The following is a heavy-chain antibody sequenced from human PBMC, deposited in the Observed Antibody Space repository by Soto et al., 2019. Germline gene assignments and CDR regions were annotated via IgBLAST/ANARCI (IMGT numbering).Heavy chain of an antibody. Sequence: ASVKVSCKASGYTFTSYDINWVRQATGQGLEWMGWMNPNSGNTGYAQKFQGRVTMTRNTSISTAYMELSSLRSEDTAVYYCARGGPPGDMVRADYYYYYYMDVWGKGTTVTVSS. J-gene: IGHJ6*03. CDR2: MNPNSGNT. CDR3: ARGGPPGDMVRADYYYYYYMDV. CDR1: GYTFTSYD. D-gene: IGHD3-10*01. V-gene: IGHV1-8*01.